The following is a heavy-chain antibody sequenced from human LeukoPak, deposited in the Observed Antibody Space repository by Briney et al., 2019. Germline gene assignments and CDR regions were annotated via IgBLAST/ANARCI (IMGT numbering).Heavy chain of an antibody. V-gene: IGHV4-34*01. CDR2: INHRGDT. CDR1: GGSFSTYY. CDR3: ARDYGYSSAADAFDI. J-gene: IGHJ3*02. D-gene: IGHD6-19*01. Sequence: SETLSLTCAVYGGSFSTYYWSWIRQFPGKGLEWIAEINHRGDTNYNPSVKSRVTISVDTSKSQFSLKLKSVTAADTAVYYCARDYGYSSAADAFDIWGQGTMVTVSS.